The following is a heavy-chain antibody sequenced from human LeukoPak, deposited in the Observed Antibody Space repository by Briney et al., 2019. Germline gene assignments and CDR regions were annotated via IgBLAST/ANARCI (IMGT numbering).Heavy chain of an antibody. J-gene: IGHJ5*02. CDR3: ARGHGDIVVVPAARGKSWFDP. Sequence: SETLSLTCTVSGGSISSSSYYWSWIRQPPGKGLEWIGEINHSGSTNYNPSLKSRVTISVDTSKNQFSLKLSSVTAADTAVYYCARGHGDIVVVPAARGKSWFDPWGQGTLVTVSS. V-gene: IGHV4-39*07. D-gene: IGHD2-2*01. CDR2: INHSGST. CDR1: GGSISSSSYY.